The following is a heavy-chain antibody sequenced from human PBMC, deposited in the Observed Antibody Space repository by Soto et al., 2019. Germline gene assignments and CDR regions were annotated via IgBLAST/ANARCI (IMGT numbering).Heavy chain of an antibody. CDR3: ARVTAVAGNSDY. V-gene: IGHV4-39*01. Sequence: PSETLSLTCTVSGGSISSSSYYWGWIRQPPGKGLEWIGSIYYSGSTYYNPSLKSRVTISVDTSKNQFSLKLSSVTAADTAVYYCARVTAVAGNSDYWGQGTLVTVSS. CDR2: IYYSGST. J-gene: IGHJ4*02. CDR1: GGSISSSSYY. D-gene: IGHD6-19*01.